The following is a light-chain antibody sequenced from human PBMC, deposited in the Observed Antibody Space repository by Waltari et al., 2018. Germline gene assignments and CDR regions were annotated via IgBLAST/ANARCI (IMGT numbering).Light chain of an antibody. CDR1: QSVGTW. J-gene: IGKJ2*01. CDR2: MAS. V-gene: IGKV1-5*03. CDR3: QQYSSFST. Sequence: DIQMTQSPSTLSASVGDRVTISCRASQSVGTWLAWYQQKPGKAPKLLIYMASSLDSGVPSRFSGSGSGTDFTLTISSLQPDDFATYSCQQYSSFSTFGQGTQV.